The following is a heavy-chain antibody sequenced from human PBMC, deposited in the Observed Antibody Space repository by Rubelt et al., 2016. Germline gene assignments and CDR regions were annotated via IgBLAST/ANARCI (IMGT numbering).Heavy chain of an antibody. CDR2: ISSNGKTT. J-gene: IGHJ4*02. CDR1: GFTFSSYG. CDR3: ARDGRYNWNEFDD. V-gene: IGHV3-48*04. D-gene: IGHD1-1*01. Sequence: EVQLVESGGGLVQPGGSLRLSCAASGFTFSSYGMHWVRQAPGKGLEWVSYISSNGKTTYYADSVKGGFTISRENDKNSLYLQMNSRRVEDTAVYYCARDGRYNWNEFDDWGQGTLVTVSS.